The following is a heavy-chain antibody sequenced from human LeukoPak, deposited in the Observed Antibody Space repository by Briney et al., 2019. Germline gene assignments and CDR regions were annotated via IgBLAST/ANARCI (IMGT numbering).Heavy chain of an antibody. J-gene: IGHJ4*02. CDR3: ARGRYSGYDSYAQVDY. V-gene: IGHV4-34*01. D-gene: IGHD5-12*01. CDR1: GGSFSGYY. CDR2: INHSGST. Sequence: PSETLSLTCAVYGGSFSGYYWSWIRQPPGKGLEWIGEINHSGSTNYNPSLKSRVTISVDTSKNQFSLKLSSVTAADTAVYYCARGRYSGYDSYAQVDYWGQGTLVTVSS.